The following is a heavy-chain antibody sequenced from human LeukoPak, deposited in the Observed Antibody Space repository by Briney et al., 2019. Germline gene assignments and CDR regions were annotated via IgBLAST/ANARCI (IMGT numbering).Heavy chain of an antibody. Sequence: PSETLSLTCTVSGGSIRSSSYYCGWIRQPPGKGLEWIGSIYYSGSTYYNASLKSRGTISVDTSKNQFSLKLNSVTAADTAVYFCARQVVAVAGTCYFDYWGQGTLVTVSS. CDR2: IYYSGST. D-gene: IGHD6-19*01. V-gene: IGHV4-39*01. CDR1: GGSIRSSSYY. CDR3: ARQVVAVAGTCYFDY. J-gene: IGHJ4*02.